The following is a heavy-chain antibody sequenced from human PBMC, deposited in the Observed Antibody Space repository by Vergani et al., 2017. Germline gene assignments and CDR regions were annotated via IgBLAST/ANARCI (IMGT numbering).Heavy chain of an antibody. J-gene: IGHJ4*01. D-gene: IGHD3-10*01. Sequence: EVQLLESGGGLVQPGGSLRLSCAASGFTFRSYAMSWVRQAPGKGLEWVSAISGSSGSTYYADSVKGRFTISRDNSKNTLYLQMNSLRADDTAVYYCASPYYYASGSYYLFYYWHQGTLVIVSS. V-gene: IGHV3-23*01. CDR2: ISGSSGST. CDR1: GFTFRSYA. CDR3: ASPYYYASGSYYLFYY.